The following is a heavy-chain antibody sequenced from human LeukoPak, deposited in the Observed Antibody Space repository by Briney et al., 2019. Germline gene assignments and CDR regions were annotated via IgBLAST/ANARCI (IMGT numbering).Heavy chain of an antibody. J-gene: IGHJ4*02. CDR2: ISSSSYI. D-gene: IGHD3-22*01. CDR3: SRAPYYSHVEFYFDY. Sequence: GGSLRPSCAASGFTFSSYSMNWVRQAPGKGLEWVSSISSSSYIYYADSVKGRFTISSDNAKNSLYLQMISLRAEDTAVYYCSRAPYYSHVEFYFDYWGQGTLVTVSS. V-gene: IGHV3-21*04. CDR1: GFTFSSYS.